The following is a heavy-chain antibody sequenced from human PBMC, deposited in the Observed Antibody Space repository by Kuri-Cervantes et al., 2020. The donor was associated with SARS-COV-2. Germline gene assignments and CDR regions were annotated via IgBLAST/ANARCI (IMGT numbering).Heavy chain of an antibody. V-gene: IGHV1-69*05. CDR3: ARPMYSGSYYGGWGTFDY. D-gene: IGHD1-26*01. CDR2: IIPIFGTA. Sequence: SVKVSCKASGGTFSSYAISWVRQAPGQGLEWMGRIIPIFGTANYAQKFQGRVTMTRDTSISTAYMELSRLRSDDTAVYYCARPMYSGSYYGGWGTFDYWGQGTLVTVSS. CDR1: GGTFSSYA. J-gene: IGHJ4*02.